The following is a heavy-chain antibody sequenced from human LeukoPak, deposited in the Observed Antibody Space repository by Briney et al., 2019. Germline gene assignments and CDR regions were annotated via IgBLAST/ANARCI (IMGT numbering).Heavy chain of an antibody. CDR2: FDPEDGET. J-gene: IGHJ6*02. CDR1: GYTLTELS. CDR3: ASPKAAPNYYYYGMDV. Sequence: ASVKVSCKVSGYTLTELSMHWVRQAPRRGLEWMGGFDPEDGETIYAQKFQGRVTMTEDTSASTAYMELSSLRSEDTAVYYCASPKAAPNYYYYGMDVWGQGTTVTVSS. D-gene: IGHD6-6*01. V-gene: IGHV1-24*01.